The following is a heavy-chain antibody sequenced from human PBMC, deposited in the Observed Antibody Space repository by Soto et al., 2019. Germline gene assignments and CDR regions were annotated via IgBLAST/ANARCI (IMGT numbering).Heavy chain of an antibody. V-gene: IGHV3-7*03. J-gene: IGHJ4*02. Sequence: RLSCAASGFTFSSYWMSWVRQAPGKGLEWVANIKQDGSEKYYVDSVKGRFTISRDNAKNSLYLQMNSLRAEDTAVYYCARKLVGDYYDSSGYRTPFDYWGQGTLVTVSS. CDR3: ARKLVGDYYDSSGYRTPFDY. CDR1: GFTFSSYW. CDR2: IKQDGSEK. D-gene: IGHD3-22*01.